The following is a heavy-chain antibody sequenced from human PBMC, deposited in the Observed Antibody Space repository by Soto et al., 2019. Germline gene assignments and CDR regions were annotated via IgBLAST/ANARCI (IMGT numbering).Heavy chain of an antibody. J-gene: IGHJ6*02. V-gene: IGHV3-30-3*01. D-gene: IGHD6-13*01. CDR2: ISYDGSNK. Sequence: PGGSLRLSCAASGFTFSSYAMHWVRQAPGKGLEWVAVISYDGSNKYYADSVKGRFTISRDNSKNTLYLQMNSLRAEDTAVYYCARPDESGTLQVYYGMDVWGQGTTVTVSS. CDR1: GFTFSSYA. CDR3: ARPDESGTLQVYYGMDV.